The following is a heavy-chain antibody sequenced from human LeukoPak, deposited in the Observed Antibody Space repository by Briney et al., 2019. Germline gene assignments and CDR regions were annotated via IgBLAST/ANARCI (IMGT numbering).Heavy chain of an antibody. CDR3: VRASRGWYYFDY. Sequence: GGSLRLSCAASGFTFSSYDMHWVRQVTGKGLEWVSAIDTAGNPSYPGSVKGRFTISREIAKNSLYLQMNSLRDGDTAVYYCVRASRGWYYFDYWGQGTLVTVSS. J-gene: IGHJ4*02. CDR1: GFTFSSYD. V-gene: IGHV3-13*05. D-gene: IGHD6-19*01. CDR2: IDTAGNP.